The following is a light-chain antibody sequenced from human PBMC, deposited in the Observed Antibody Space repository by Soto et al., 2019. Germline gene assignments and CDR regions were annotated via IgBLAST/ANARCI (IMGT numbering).Light chain of an antibody. Sequence: SYELTQPSSVSVSPGQTARITCSGDVLAKKYARWFQQKPGQAPVVVIYKDSERPSGIPERFSGSSSGTTVTLTISGAQLEDEADYYCYSVADNNVIFGGGTKLTVL. V-gene: IGLV3-27*01. CDR1: VLAKKY. CDR2: KDS. CDR3: YSVADNNVI. J-gene: IGLJ2*01.